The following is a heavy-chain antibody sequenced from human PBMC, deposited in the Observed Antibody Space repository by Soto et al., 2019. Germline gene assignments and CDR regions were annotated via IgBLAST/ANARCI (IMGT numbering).Heavy chain of an antibody. Sequence: SETLSLTCSLSGGAIGGYYWSWIRQPPGKALEWIGYVSYSGSTDYHPSLKSRVSISIDTSKNQFSLKMISVTAADTAGYYCARQGSDSGWFFFDPWGQGALVTVSS. J-gene: IGHJ5*02. CDR3: ARQGSDSGWFFFDP. D-gene: IGHD6-19*01. CDR2: VSYSGST. V-gene: IGHV4-59*08. CDR1: GGAIGGYY.